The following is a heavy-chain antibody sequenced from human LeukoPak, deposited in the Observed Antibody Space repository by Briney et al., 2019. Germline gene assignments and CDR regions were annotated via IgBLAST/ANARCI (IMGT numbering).Heavy chain of an antibody. V-gene: IGHV1-46*01. J-gene: IGHJ5*02. CDR2: TNPVGGTA. D-gene: IGHD1-26*01. Sequence: ASVRVSCKRSGYTFTSYYLHWIRQAPAPCLEWLGITNPVGGTATYAKKCQGRVSMTRDTSTTTVYMDLSSLTSEDTAVYYCARGSGGSYSRNWFDPWGQGTLVTVSS. CDR3: ARGSGGSYSRNWFDP. CDR1: GYTFTSYY.